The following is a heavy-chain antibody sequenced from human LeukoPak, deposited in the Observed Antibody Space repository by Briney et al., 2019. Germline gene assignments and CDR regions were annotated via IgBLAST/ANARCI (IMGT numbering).Heavy chain of an antibody. V-gene: IGHV1-2*02. CDR3: ARDWGSIVVVVAALDY. D-gene: IGHD2-15*01. Sequence: ASVEVSCKASGYTFTSYDINWVRQATGQGLEWMGWINPNSGGTNYAQKFQGRVTMTRDTSISTAHMELSRLRSDDTAVYYCARDWGSIVVVVAALDYWGQGTLVTVSS. CDR1: GYTFTSYD. CDR2: INPNSGGT. J-gene: IGHJ4*02.